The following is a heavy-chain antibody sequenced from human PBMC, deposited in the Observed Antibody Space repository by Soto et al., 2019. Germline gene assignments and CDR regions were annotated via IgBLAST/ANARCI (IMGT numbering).Heavy chain of an antibody. CDR3: AREAAAGTPFRELNWFDP. J-gene: IGHJ5*02. Sequence: SETLSLTCTVSGGSISSYYWSWIRQPPGKGLEWIGYIYYSGSTNYNPSLKSRVTISVDTSKNQFSLKLSSVTAADTAVYYCAREAAAGTPFRELNWFDPWGQGTLVTVSS. V-gene: IGHV4-59*01. CDR1: GGSISSYY. CDR2: IYYSGST. D-gene: IGHD6-13*01.